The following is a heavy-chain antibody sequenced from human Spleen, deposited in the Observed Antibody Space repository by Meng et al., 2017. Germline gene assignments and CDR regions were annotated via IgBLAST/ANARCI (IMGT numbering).Heavy chain of an antibody. CDR3: ARKAGNCISTSCYSLDY. J-gene: IGHJ4*02. Sequence: QVQLVQVGGEVMRPGSSVKVSCKASGGDFSRYVIGWVRQAPGQGLEWMGGINDVFGTRNYAQKFQGRVTITTDESTSTVYMELTRLTSEDTAVYYCARKAGNCISTSCYSLDYWGQGTLVTVSS. V-gene: IGHV1-69*01. CDR1: GGDFSRYV. D-gene: IGHD2-2*01. CDR2: INDVFGTR.